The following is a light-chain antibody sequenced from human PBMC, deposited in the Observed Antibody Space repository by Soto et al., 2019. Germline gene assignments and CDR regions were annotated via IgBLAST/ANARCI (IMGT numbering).Light chain of an antibody. Sequence: QLVLTQPRSVSGSPGQSVTISCTGTSSDVGNYNYVSWYQQHPGKAPKLMIYDVNKRPSGVPDRFSASKSGNTASLTISGLQAEDEADYYCSSYAGSNTWVFGGGTKVTVL. V-gene: IGLV2-11*01. CDR2: DVN. CDR1: SSDVGNYNY. J-gene: IGLJ3*02. CDR3: SSYAGSNTWV.